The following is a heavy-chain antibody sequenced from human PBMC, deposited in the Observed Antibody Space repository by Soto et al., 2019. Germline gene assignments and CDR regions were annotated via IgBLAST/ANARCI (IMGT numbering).Heavy chain of an antibody. J-gene: IGHJ6*03. Sequence: ASVKVSCKASGYTFTSYYMHWVRQAPGQGLEWMGIINPSGGSTSYAQKFQGRVTMTRDTSTSTVYMELSSLRSEDTAVYYCATSIADYYYMDVWGKGTTVTVSS. CDR2: INPSGGST. V-gene: IGHV1-46*01. CDR3: ATSIADYYYMDV. D-gene: IGHD6-6*01. CDR1: GYTFTSYY.